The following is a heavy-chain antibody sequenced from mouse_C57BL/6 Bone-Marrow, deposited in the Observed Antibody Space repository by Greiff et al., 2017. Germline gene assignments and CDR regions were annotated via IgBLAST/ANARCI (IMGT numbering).Heavy chain of an antibody. CDR2: ISYDGSN. V-gene: IGHV3-6*01. Sequence: EVQRVESGPGLVKPSQSLSLTCSVTGYSITSGYYWNWIRQFPGNKLEWMGYISYDGSNNYNPSLKNRISITRATAKNQFFLKLNSVTTEDTATYYWAREGSYYYGRSLYWYFDVWGTGTTVTVSS. CDR3: AREGSYYYGRSLYWYFDV. J-gene: IGHJ1*03. CDR1: GYSITSGYY. D-gene: IGHD1-1*01.